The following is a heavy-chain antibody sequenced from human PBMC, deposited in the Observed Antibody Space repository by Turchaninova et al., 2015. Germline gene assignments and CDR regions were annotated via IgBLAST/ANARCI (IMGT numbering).Heavy chain of an antibody. V-gene: IGHV1-2*02. CDR3: ARGGTDY. J-gene: IGHJ4*02. Sequence: QVQLVQSGAGVKKPGASLTVSCKASGYTFTGYYIHWVQQAPGQGLEWMGWINPNRGDTNYAQMFQGRVTMTWDTSISTAYMELNRLRSDDTAVYYCARGGTDYWGQGTLVTVSS. CDR1: GYTFTGYY. CDR2: INPNRGDT.